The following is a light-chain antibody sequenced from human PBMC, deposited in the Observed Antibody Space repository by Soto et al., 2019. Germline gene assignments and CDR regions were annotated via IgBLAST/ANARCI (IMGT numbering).Light chain of an antibody. CDR1: QSVSSY. CDR3: QHRANWPLT. CDR2: DAS. Sequence: EIVLTQSPATQSLSPGERATLSCRASQSVSSYLAWYQQRPGQAPRLLIYDASNRATGVPARFSGSGSGTDFTLNISSLEPEDFAVYYCQHRANWPLTFGGGTKLEIK. V-gene: IGKV3-11*01. J-gene: IGKJ4*01.